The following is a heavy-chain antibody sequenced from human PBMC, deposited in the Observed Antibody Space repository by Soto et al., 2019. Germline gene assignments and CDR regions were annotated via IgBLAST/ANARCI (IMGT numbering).Heavy chain of an antibody. CDR2: INQDGGVT. Sequence: GGSLRLSCVASGFTFISSFMGWIRQAPGKGREWVANINQDGGVTYYVDSVEGRFTISRDNTKDSLYLQMNRLSGEDTAIHYCARYYRGSGRYFFDYWGQGTPVTVSP. CDR3: ARYYRGSGRYFFDY. CDR1: GFTFISSF. V-gene: IGHV3-7*03. D-gene: IGHD6-19*01. J-gene: IGHJ4*02.